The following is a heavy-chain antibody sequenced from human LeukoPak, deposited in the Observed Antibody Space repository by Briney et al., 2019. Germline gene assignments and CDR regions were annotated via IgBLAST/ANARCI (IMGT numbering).Heavy chain of an antibody. CDR1: GFTFSSYA. CDR3: ARGHCSSTSCYLAVRSDNYYYGMDV. CDR2: ISYDGSNK. D-gene: IGHD2-2*01. V-gene: IGHV3-30-3*01. J-gene: IGHJ6*02. Sequence: PGRSLRLSCAASGFTFSSYAMHWVRQAPGKGLEWVAVISYDGSNKYYADSVKGRFTISRDNSKNTLYLQMNSLRAEDTAAYYCARGHCSSTSCYLAVRSDNYYYGMDVWGQGTTVTVSS.